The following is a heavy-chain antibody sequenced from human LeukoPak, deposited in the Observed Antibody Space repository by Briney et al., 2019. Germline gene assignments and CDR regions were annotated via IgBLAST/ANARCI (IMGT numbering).Heavy chain of an antibody. D-gene: IGHD6-13*01. CDR1: GFTFSSYA. J-gene: IGHJ6*02. V-gene: IGHV3-23*01. CDR3: AKPPPSSYDYYYGMDV. Sequence: GGSLRLSCAASGFTFSSYAMSWVRQAPGKGLEWVSAISGNGGSTYYADSVKGRFTISRDISKNTLYLQMNSLRAEDTAVYYCAKPPPSSYDYYYGMDVWGQGTTVTVSS. CDR2: ISGNGGST.